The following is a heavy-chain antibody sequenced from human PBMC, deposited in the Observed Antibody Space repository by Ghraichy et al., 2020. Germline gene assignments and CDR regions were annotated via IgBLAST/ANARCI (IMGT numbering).Heavy chain of an antibody. V-gene: IGHV3-73*01. CDR1: GFTFSASA. CDR3: ARLDYSGTYYLDV. D-gene: IGHD1-26*01. CDR2: IKNKADNYAT. J-gene: IGHJ6*02. Sequence: GGSLRLSCAASGFTFSASAIHWVRQASGKGLEWVGRIKNKADNYATAFAASVKGRFDISRYDSKNTAYLHMSSLNTEDTAVYYCARLDYSGTYYLDVWGRGTTVTVSS.